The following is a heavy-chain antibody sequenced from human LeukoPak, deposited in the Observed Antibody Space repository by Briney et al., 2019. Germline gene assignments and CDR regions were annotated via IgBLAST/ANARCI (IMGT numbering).Heavy chain of an antibody. CDR1: GFTFGDTW. Sequence: GGSLRLSCAASGFTFGDTWMNWVRQVPGQGLEWVANIKQDGSEKFYVASVRGRFTISRDNGKSSLYLQMNSLRAEDTALYYCATSYDMGWLIGYWGQGTLVTVSS. J-gene: IGHJ4*02. D-gene: IGHD3/OR15-3a*01. CDR2: IKQDGSEK. CDR3: ATSYDMGWLIGY. V-gene: IGHV3-7*03.